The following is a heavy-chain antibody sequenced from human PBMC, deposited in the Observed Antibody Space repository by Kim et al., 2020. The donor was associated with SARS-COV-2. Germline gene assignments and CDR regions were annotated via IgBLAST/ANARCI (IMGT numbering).Heavy chain of an antibody. CDR3: ARGYTDDFGPPEIYYYYGMDV. CDR1: GYTFTSYA. D-gene: IGHD3-3*01. CDR2: INTNTGNP. V-gene: IGHV7-4-1*02. Sequence: ASVKVSCKASGYTFTSYAMNWVRQAPGQGLEWMGWINTNTGNPTYAQGFTGRFVFSLDTSVSTAYLQISSLKAEDTAVYYCARGYTDDFGPPEIYYYYGMDVWGQGTTVTVSS. J-gene: IGHJ6*02.